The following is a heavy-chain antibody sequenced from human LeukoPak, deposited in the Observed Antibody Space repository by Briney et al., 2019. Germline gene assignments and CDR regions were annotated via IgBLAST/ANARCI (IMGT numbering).Heavy chain of an antibody. CDR2: MNPNSGNT. J-gene: IGHJ6*03. CDR1: GYTFTSYD. V-gene: IGHV1-8*01. Sequence: SVKASCKPSGYTFTSYDINWVRQATGQGLEWMGWMNPNSGNTGYAQKFQGRVTMTRNTSISTAYMELSSLRSEDTAVYYCARSLSYYYYMDVWGKGTTVTVSS. D-gene: IGHD2-8*01. CDR3: ARSLSYYYYMDV.